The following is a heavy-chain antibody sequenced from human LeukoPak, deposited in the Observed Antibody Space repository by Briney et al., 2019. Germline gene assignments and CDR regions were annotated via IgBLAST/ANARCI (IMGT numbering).Heavy chain of an antibody. J-gene: IGHJ5*01. D-gene: IGHD2-21*01. CDR1: GFSFGNYA. CDR2: ISGTGGAT. Sequence: GGSLRLSCVASGFSFGNYAMSWVRQAPGEGLQWVSQISGTGGATWYAGFARDRFTISRDNSKQTLYLQMSGLRVEDTAMYYCVKDPRDTYGTNWFVSWGQGTLLIVSS. V-gene: IGHV3-23*01. CDR3: VKDPRDTYGTNWFVS.